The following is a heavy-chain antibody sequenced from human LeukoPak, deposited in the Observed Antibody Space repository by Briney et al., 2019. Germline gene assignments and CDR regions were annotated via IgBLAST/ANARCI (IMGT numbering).Heavy chain of an antibody. CDR1: GFSFSTFG. Sequence: PGGSLRLSCAASGFSFSTFGMHCVRQAPGKGLGWVAFIGHDGSKIYYADSVQGRFTISRDNSKNTLYLEMNSLSGEDTALYYCAKDHVTWGNRYFDHWGQGTLGTVSS. J-gene: IGHJ4*02. CDR3: AKDHVTWGNRYFDH. D-gene: IGHD3-16*01. V-gene: IGHV3-30*02. CDR2: IGHDGSKI.